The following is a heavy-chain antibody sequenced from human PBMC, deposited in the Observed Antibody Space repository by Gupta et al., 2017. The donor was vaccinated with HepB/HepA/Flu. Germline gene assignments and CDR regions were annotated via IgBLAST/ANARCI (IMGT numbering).Heavy chain of an antibody. CDR3: ARERTPAYLPYSDAFGI. Sequence: QVQLVQSGAEVKKPGAPVKVSCKASGYTFTSYGISWVRQAPGQGLEWMGWISAYNGNTNYAQKLQGRVTMTTDTSTSTAYMELRSLRSDDTAVYYCARERTPAYLPYSDAFGIWGQGTMVTVSS. D-gene: IGHD2-15*01. CDR1: GYTFTSYG. V-gene: IGHV1-18*01. CDR2: ISAYNGNT. J-gene: IGHJ3*02.